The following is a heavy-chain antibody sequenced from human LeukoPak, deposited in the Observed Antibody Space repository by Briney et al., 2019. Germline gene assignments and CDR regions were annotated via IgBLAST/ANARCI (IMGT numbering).Heavy chain of an antibody. D-gene: IGHD3-16*01. CDR2: IYYSGST. CDR1: GGSVSSGSYY. Sequence: SETLSLTCTVSGGSVSSGSYYWSWIRQPPGKGLEWIGYIYYSGSTNYNPSLKSRVTISVDTSKNQFSLKLSSVTAADTAVYYWARAGGRPSRGGFDYGGQGPRAPVPS. CDR3: ARAGGRPSRGGFDY. J-gene: IGHJ4*02. V-gene: IGHV4-61*01.